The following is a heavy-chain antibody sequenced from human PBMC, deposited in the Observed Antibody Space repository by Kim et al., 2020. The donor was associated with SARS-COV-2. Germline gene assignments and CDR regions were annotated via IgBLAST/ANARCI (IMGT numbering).Heavy chain of an antibody. Sequence: GGSLRLSCAVSGFTFNSYWMSWVRQRRGKEQEWVANIKQDGSEKNYGDSVKGRFTISRDNVNNSLYLQMNYLGVDDTAVYYCARIGSGWGFDSWGEGTLVIVSS. CDR2: IKQDGSEK. CDR3: ARIGSGWGFDS. D-gene: IGHD6-19*01. CDR1: GFTFNSYW. V-gene: IGHV3-7*01. J-gene: IGHJ4*02.